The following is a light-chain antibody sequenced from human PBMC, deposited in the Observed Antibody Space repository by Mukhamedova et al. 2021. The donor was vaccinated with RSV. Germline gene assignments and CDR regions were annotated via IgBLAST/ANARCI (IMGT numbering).Light chain of an antibody. V-gene: IGLV1-47*01. CDR3: ALYDDTLKVVL. Sequence: SCSGDYSIIGKNYVYWYQQLPGAAPRLLVYRNDHTSSGVSHRFSGSKSGTTASLAISDLRSEDEGDYHCALYDDTLKVVLFGGGT. CDR2: RND. J-gene: IGLJ2*01. CDR1: YSIIGKNY.